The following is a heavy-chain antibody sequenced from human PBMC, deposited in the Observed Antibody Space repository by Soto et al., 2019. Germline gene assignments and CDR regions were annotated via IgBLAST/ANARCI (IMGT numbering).Heavy chain of an antibody. Sequence: TLSLTCAFYGGSFSGYYWSWIRQPPGKGLEWIGEINHSGSTNYNPSLKSRVTISVDTSKNQFSLKLSSVTAADTAVYYCARGKAAAGTHYYYYGMDVWGQGTTVTVSS. CDR1: GGSFSGYY. V-gene: IGHV4-34*01. CDR2: INHSGST. D-gene: IGHD6-13*01. J-gene: IGHJ6*02. CDR3: ARGKAAAGTHYYYYGMDV.